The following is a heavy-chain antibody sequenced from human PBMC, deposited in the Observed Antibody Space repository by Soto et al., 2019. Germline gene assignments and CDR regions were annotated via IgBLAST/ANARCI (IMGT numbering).Heavy chain of an antibody. J-gene: IGHJ4*02. CDR3: ARNLMYSSGWYDY. CDR2: IYSGGST. CDR1: GFTVSSNY. Sequence: EVQLVESGGGLIQPGGSLRLSCAASGFTVSSNYMSWVRQAPGKGLEWVSVIYSGGSTYYADSVKGRFTISRDNSKNTLYLQMNSLRAEDTAVYYCARNLMYSSGWYDYWGQGILVTVSS. D-gene: IGHD6-19*01. V-gene: IGHV3-53*01.